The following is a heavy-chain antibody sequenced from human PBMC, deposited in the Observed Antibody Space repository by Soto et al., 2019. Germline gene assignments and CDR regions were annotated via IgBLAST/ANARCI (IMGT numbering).Heavy chain of an antibody. CDR3: ARHERGVLKLAPPETSLDY. CDR2: IYYSGST. D-gene: IGHD2-8*01. V-gene: IGHV4-39*01. Sequence: SETLSLTCTVSGGSISSSSYYWGWIRQPPGKGLEWIGSIYYSGSTYYNPSLKSRVTISVDTSKNQFSLKLSSVTAADTAVYYCARHERGVLKLAPPETSLDYWGQGTLVTVS. J-gene: IGHJ4*02. CDR1: GGSISSSSYY.